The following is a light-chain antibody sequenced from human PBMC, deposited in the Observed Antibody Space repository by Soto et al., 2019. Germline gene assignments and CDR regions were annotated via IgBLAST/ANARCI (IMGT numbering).Light chain of an antibody. Sequence: DIQMTQSPSTLSASVGDRVTIPCRASQGISSYLAWYQQKPGKAPKLLIYDASSLESGVPSRFSGSGSGTDVTLTTNSLQPEDFATDFCQQSYSRPRPFGQGTKVDI. CDR3: QQSYSRPRP. CDR1: QGISSY. J-gene: IGKJ1*01. CDR2: DAS. V-gene: IGKV1-39*01.